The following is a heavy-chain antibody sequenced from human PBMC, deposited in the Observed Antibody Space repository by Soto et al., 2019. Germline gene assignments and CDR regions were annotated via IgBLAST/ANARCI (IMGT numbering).Heavy chain of an antibody. CDR2: IKSDGSDT. D-gene: IGHD4-4*01. CDR3: ARAATPNYGGNYGFDF. Sequence: GGSLRLSCVASGFTFSSDWMHWVRKAPGKGLVWVAHIKSDGSDTKYADSVKGRFTISRDNAKNSVYLQMNSLRAEDTAVYYCARAATPNYGGNYGFDFWGQGNLVTVSS. J-gene: IGHJ4*02. CDR1: GFTFSSDW. V-gene: IGHV3-74*03.